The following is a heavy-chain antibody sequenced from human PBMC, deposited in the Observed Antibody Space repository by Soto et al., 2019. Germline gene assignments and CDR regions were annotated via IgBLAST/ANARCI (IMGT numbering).Heavy chain of an antibody. CDR3: AYKLELRYFQL. V-gene: IGHV4-34*01. J-gene: IGHJ1*01. CDR1: GGSFSGYY. Sequence: QVQLQQWGAGLLKPSETLSLTCAVYGGSFSGYYWSWIRQPPGKGLEWIGEINHSGSTNYNPSLKSRVTISVDTSKNQFSLKLSSVTAADTAVYYCAYKLELRYFQLWGQGTLVTVSS. D-gene: IGHD1-7*01. CDR2: INHSGST.